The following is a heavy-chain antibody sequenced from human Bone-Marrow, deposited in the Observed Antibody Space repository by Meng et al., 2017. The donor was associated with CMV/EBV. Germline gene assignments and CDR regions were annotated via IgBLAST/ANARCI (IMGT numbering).Heavy chain of an antibody. J-gene: IGHJ3*02. Sequence: GGSLRLSCAASGFTVSSNYMSWVRQAPGKGLEWVSVIYSCGSTYYADSVKGRFTISRGNAKNSLYLQMNSLRAEDTAVYYCAREGQQLAFDAFDIWGQGTMVTVSS. CDR3: AREGQQLAFDAFDI. D-gene: IGHD6-13*01. V-gene: IGHV3-66*03. CDR2: IYSCGST. CDR1: GFTVSSNY.